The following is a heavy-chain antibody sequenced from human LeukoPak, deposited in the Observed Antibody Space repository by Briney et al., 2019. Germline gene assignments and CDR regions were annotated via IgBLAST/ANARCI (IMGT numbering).Heavy chain of an antibody. J-gene: IGHJ5*02. V-gene: IGHV1-69*13. Sequence: ASVKVSCKASGGTFSSYAISWVRQAPGQGLEWMGGIIPIFGTENYEQKFQGRVTITADEFTSTAYMEQSSLRSEDTAVYYCARDPGASVVAATHWFDPWGQGTLVTVSS. CDR3: ARDPGASVVAATHWFDP. CDR1: GGTFSSYA. CDR2: IIPIFGTE. D-gene: IGHD2-15*01.